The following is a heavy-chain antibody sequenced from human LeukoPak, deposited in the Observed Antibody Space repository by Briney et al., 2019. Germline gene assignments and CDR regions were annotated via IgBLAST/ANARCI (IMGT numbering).Heavy chain of an antibody. D-gene: IGHD6-13*01. CDR3: ARAPAGTLDF. Sequence: ASVKVSCKASGFTFTNYHMHWVRQAPGQGLEWVGLIRGTGDSPDYAQKFQGRVTVTCDTSTSTAYLELWSLKLEDTAVYYCARAPAGTLDFWGQGTLVTVSS. J-gene: IGHJ4*02. CDR2: IRGTGDSP. CDR1: GFTFTNYH. V-gene: IGHV1-46*01.